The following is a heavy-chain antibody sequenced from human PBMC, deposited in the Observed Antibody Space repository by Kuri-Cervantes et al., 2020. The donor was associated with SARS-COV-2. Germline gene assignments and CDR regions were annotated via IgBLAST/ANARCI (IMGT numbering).Heavy chain of an antibody. V-gene: IGHV3-74*01. D-gene: IGHD2-21*01. J-gene: IGHJ4*02. Sequence: GGSLRLSCGGSGFDFRIDWIHWIRQAPGKGLVRVARVDGDGIDTTYADSVKGRFTISRDNAKNTVYLQMHSLRVEDTAMYYCARGNPANSHVVDYWGQGTLVTVSS. CDR2: VDGDGIDT. CDR3: ARGNPANSHVVDY. CDR1: GFDFRIDW.